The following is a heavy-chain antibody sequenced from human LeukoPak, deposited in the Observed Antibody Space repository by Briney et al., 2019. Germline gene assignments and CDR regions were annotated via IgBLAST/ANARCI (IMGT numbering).Heavy chain of an antibody. J-gene: IGHJ4*02. CDR3: ARGGRGSKFDY. D-gene: IGHD3-10*01. CDR2: ISSSSSTI. Sequence: GGSLRLSCAASGFTFSSYSMNWVRQAPGKGLEWVSYISSSSSTIYYADSVKGRFTISRDNAKNSLYLQMNSLRAEDTAVYYCARGGRGSKFDYWGQGTLVTVSS. CDR1: GFTFSSYS. V-gene: IGHV3-48*01.